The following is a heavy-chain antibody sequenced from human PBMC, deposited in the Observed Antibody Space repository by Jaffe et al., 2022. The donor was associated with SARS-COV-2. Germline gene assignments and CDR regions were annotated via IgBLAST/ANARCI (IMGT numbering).Heavy chain of an antibody. D-gene: IGHD3-22*01. CDR1: GGSVSSGSYY. Sequence: QVQLQESGPGLVKPSETLSLTCTVSGGSVSSGSYYWSWIRQPPGKGLEWIGYIYYSGSTNYNPSLKSRVTISVDTSKNQFSLKLSSVTAADTAVYYCARDPNSSGYSGYWGQGTLVTVSS. V-gene: IGHV4-61*01. CDR3: ARDPNSSGYSGY. CDR2: IYYSGST. J-gene: IGHJ4*02.